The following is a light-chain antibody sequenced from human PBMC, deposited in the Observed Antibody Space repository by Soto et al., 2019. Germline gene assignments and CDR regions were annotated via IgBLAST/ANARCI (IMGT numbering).Light chain of an antibody. V-gene: IGLV2-23*01. CDR1: SSDVGSYNL. CDR2: EGN. Sequence: QSALTQPASVSGSPGQSIPISCTGTSSDVGSYNLVSWYQQNPGKAPKLMIYEGNKRPSGVSNRFSGSKSGNTASMTISGLQAEDEADYYCCSYAGSSTLVFGGGTKLTVL. J-gene: IGLJ2*01. CDR3: CSYAGSSTLV.